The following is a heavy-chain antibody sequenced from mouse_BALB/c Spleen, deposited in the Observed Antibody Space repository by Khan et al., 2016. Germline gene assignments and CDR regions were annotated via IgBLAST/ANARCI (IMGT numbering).Heavy chain of an antibody. V-gene: IGHV1S135*01. J-gene: IGHJ3*01. CDR2: VYPYNGDT. CDR1: GYAFTNYN. Sequence: VQLKQSGPELVKPGASVKVSCKASGYAFTNYNIYWVKQSHGRSLEWIGYVYPYNGDTGYNQKFKGKATLTVDKSSSTAYMHLNSLTSEDSAVYYCTRRGSYYFGNYLFDYWGQGTLVTVSA. D-gene: IGHD2-1*01. CDR3: TRRGSYYFGNYLFDY.